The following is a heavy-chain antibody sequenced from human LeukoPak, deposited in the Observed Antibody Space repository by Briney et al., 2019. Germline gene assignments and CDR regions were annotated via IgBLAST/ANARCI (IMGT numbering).Heavy chain of an antibody. V-gene: IGHV4-4*07. D-gene: IGHD6-6*01. CDR3: ARIEYSSSCDY. Sequence: SETLSLTCSVSGGSISSYYWSWIRQPAGKGLEWIGRIYTSGSTNYNPSLKSRVTISVDTSKNQFSLKVNSVTAADTAVYYCARIEYSSSCDYWGQGTLVTVSS. J-gene: IGHJ4*02. CDR2: IYTSGST. CDR1: GGSISSYY.